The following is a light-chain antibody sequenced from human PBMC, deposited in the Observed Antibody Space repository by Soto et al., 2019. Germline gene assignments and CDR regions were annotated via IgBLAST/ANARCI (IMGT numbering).Light chain of an antibody. V-gene: IGLV1-44*01. J-gene: IGLJ3*02. Sequence: QPVLTQPPSASGTPGQRVTISCSGSSSNIGGHAVHWYQQLPGTAPKLLIYNNNQRPSGVPDRFSGSKSGTSASLAISGLQSDDEADYYCARWDDSLNGPVFGGGTKLTVL. CDR2: NNN. CDR3: ARWDDSLNGPV. CDR1: SSNIGGHA.